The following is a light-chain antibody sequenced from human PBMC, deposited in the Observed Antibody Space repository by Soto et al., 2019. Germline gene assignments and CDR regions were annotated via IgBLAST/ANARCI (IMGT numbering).Light chain of an antibody. J-gene: IGKJ1*01. Sequence: EVMLTQSPGTLSLSPGERATLSCRASQSVSSNYFAWYQQKSGQAPRLLIYGASNRDTGIPDRFSGSGSGTDFTLTIRRLEPEDFAVYYCQQYDTSPRTFGQGTKVEFK. CDR3: QQYDTSPRT. CDR2: GAS. CDR1: QSVSSNY. V-gene: IGKV3-20*01.